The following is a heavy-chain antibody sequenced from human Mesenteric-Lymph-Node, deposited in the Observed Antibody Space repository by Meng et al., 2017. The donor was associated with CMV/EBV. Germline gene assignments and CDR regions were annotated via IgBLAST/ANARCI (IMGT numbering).Heavy chain of an antibody. CDR2: IYYNGDT. D-gene: IGHD3/OR15-3a*01. V-gene: IGHV4-31*03. Sequence: SETLSLTCSVSGGSVSSGGNYWSWIRQHPGKGLEWIGYIYYNGDTYYNPSLKSRVTISTDTSNNQFSLTLTSVTAADTAVYYCARVRTGYVNPFDYWGQGTLVTVSS. CDR1: GGSVSSGGNY. CDR3: ARVRTGYVNPFDY. J-gene: IGHJ4*02.